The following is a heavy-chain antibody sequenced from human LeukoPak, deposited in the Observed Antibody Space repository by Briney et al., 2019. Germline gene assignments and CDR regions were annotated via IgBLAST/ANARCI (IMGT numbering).Heavy chain of an antibody. CDR1: GDSISSNTYY. V-gene: IGHV4-39*01. D-gene: IGHD3-10*01. Sequence: SETQSLTCTVSGDSISSNTYYWGWIRQPPGKGLEWIANIYYSGSTYYNPSLKSRVTISVDTSKTQFSLKLSSMTAADTAVYYCARLGGSGSYLGFDPWGQGTLVTVSS. J-gene: IGHJ5*02. CDR2: IYYSGST. CDR3: ARLGGSGSYLGFDP.